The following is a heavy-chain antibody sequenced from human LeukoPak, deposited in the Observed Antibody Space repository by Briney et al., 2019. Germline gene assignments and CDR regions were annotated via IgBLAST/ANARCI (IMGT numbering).Heavy chain of an antibody. D-gene: IGHD6-6*01. CDR2: ISYDGSNK. V-gene: IGHV3-30-3*01. CDR3: ARGFSSSSVVGY. J-gene: IGHJ4*02. Sequence: GGSLRLSCAASGYTFSSYAMHWVRQAPGKGLEWVAVISYDGSNKYNADSVKGRFTISRDNSKNTLYLQMNSLRAEDTAVYYCARGFSSSSVVGYWGQGTLVTVSS. CDR1: GYTFSSYA.